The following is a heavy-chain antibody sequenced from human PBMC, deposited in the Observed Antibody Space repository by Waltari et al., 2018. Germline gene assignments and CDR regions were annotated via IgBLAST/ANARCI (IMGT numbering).Heavy chain of an antibody. D-gene: IGHD3-3*01. V-gene: IGHV1-18*01. Sequence: VQSGGEVKKPGASVKVSCKASGYTFSSYGVSWVRQAPGQGPEGMGWISGHNRDTKYADKLQDRLTLTTEASTATAYREVRNLRNDDTAVYYCAREATIFGGVLLDPFDFWGQGTLVTVSS. CDR2: ISGHNRDT. CDR1: GYTFSSYG. CDR3: AREATIFGGVLLDPFDF. J-gene: IGHJ3*01.